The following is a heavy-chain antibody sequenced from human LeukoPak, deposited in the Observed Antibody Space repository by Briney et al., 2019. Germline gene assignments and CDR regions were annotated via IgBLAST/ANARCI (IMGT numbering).Heavy chain of an antibody. J-gene: IGHJ4*02. CDR1: GGSISSSSYY. Sequence: SETLSLTCTVSGGSISSSSYYWGWIRQPPGKGLEWIGSIYYSGSTYYNPSLKSRGTISVDTSKNQFSLKLSSVTAADTAVYYCARDRGVEIVVVPAATGTFDYWGQGTLVTVSS. D-gene: IGHD2-2*03. V-gene: IGHV4-39*07. CDR3: ARDRGVEIVVVPAATGTFDY. CDR2: IYYSGST.